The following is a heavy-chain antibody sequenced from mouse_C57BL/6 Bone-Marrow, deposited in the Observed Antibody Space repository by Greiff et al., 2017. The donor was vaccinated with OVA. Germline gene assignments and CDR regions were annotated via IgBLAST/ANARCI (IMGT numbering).Heavy chain of an antibody. J-gene: IGHJ3*01. CDR2: ISDGGSYT. D-gene: IGHD2-5*01. CDR1: GFTFSSYA. CDR3: ARDYYSNYFSWFAY. Sequence: EVKLEESGGGLVKPGGSLNLSCAASGFTFSSYAMSWVRQTPEKRLEWVATISDGGSYTYYPDNVKGRFTISRDNAKNNLYLQMSHLKSEDTAMYYCARDYYSNYFSWFAYWGQGTLVTVSA. V-gene: IGHV5-4*01.